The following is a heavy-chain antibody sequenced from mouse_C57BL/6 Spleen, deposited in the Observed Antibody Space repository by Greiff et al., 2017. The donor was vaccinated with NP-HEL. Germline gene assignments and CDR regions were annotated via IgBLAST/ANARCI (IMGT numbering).Heavy chain of an antibody. CDR2: ISDGGSYT. CDR3: ARSPPYYSNYWYFDV. D-gene: IGHD2-5*01. CDR1: GFTFSSYA. J-gene: IGHJ1*03. Sequence: EVQRVESGGGLVKPGGSLKLSCAASGFTFSSYAMSWVRQTPEKRLEWVATISDGGSYTYYPDNVKGRFTISRDNAKNNLYLQMSHLKSEDTAMYYCARSPPYYSNYWYFDVWGTGTTVTVSS. V-gene: IGHV5-4*01.